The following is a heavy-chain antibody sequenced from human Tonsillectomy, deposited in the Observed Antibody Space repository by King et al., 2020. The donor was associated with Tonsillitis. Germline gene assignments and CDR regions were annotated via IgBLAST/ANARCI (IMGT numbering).Heavy chain of an antibody. CDR1: GGTFSSYS. CDR2: IIPFFATA. D-gene: IGHD6-19*01. Sequence: QLVQSGAEVKKPGSSVKVSCKASGGTFSSYSISWVRQAPGQGLEWMGGIIPFFATANYAQKFQGRVTITADESTSTAYMELTSLRSDDTAVYYCARDMGGSGWSMDVWGQGTTVTVSS. CDR3: ARDMGGSGWSMDV. J-gene: IGHJ6*02. V-gene: IGHV1-69*12.